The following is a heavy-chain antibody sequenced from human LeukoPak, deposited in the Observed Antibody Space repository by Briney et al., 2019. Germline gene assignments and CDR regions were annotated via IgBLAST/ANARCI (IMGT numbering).Heavy chain of an antibody. Sequence: PGGSLRLSCAASGFTLSSYSMNWVRQAPGRGLEWISYISSSSDTIVYADSVKGRFTISRDDAKNSLYLQMNSLRAEDTAVYYCAREENYYYYYMDVWGKGTTVTISS. V-gene: IGHV3-48*01. CDR2: ISSSSDTI. CDR3: AREENYYYYYMDV. J-gene: IGHJ6*03. CDR1: GFTLSSYS.